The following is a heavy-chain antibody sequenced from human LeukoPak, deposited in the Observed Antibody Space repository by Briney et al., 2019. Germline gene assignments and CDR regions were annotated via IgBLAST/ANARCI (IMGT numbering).Heavy chain of an antibody. D-gene: IGHD3-22*01. CDR1: GGSFSGYY. J-gene: IGHJ4*02. V-gene: IGHV4-34*01. CDR3: ATQYDVSSAVYRKDY. Sequence: SETLSLTCAVYGGSFSGYYRTWIRQPPGKGLEWIGEINHVGSTKYNPSLKSRATMSVDPSKNQFSLKLSAVTAADTAVYYCATQYDVSSAVYRKDYWGQGTLVTISS. CDR2: INHVGST.